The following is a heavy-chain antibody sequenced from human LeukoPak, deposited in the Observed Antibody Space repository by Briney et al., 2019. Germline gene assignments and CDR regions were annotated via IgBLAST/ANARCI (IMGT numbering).Heavy chain of an antibody. Sequence: GGSLRLSCAASGFTFSSYAMSWVRQAPGKGLEWVSAIRGSGGSTYYADSVKGRFTISRDNAKNSLFLQMNSLRVEDTAVYYCARIRPTMVRGVISWFDPWGQGTLVTVSS. CDR3: ARIRPTMVRGVISWFDP. CDR1: GFTFSSYA. D-gene: IGHD3-10*01. CDR2: IRGSGGST. V-gene: IGHV3-23*01. J-gene: IGHJ5*02.